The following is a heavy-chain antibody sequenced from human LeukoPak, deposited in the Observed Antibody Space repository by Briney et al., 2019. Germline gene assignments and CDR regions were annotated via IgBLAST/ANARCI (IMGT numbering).Heavy chain of an antibody. D-gene: IGHD3-22*01. Sequence: GGSLRLSCAASGFTFSSYSMNWVRQAPGKGLEWVSSISSSSSYIYYADSVKGRFTISRDNAKNSLYLQMNSLRAEDTAVYYCARDSLPYYDRSCYYRRLFDPWGQGTLVTVSS. V-gene: IGHV3-21*01. CDR1: GFTFSSYS. CDR3: ARDSLPYYDRSCYYRRLFDP. J-gene: IGHJ5*02. CDR2: ISSSSSYI.